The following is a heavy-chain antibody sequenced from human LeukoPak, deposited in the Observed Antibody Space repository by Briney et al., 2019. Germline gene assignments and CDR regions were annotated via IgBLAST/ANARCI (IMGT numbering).Heavy chain of an antibody. Sequence: GGSLRLSCAASGFTFSRYAISWVRQAPGKGLEWVLRITGNGVGTYYADSVRGRFTTSRDNFENTLYLQMNSLRDEDTAVYYCAKTGGSARDSDYMDVWGKGTTVTVSS. V-gene: IGHV3-23*01. D-gene: IGHD3-10*01. CDR3: AKTGGSARDSDYMDV. CDR2: ITGNGVGT. CDR1: GFTFSRYA. J-gene: IGHJ6*03.